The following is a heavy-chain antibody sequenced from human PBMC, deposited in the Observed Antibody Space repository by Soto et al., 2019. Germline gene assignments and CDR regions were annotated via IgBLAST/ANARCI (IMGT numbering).Heavy chain of an antibody. CDR3: ARQDPRRDYYYYYGMDL. D-gene: IGHD6-6*01. CDR2: IDPSDSYT. J-gene: IGHJ6*02. Sequence: ESLTIYCQVSGYSFTSYWISWVRQMPGKGLEWMGRIDPSDSYTNYSTSFQGHVTISADKSISTAYLQWSSLKASDTAMYYCARQDPRRDYYYYYGMDLWGPGTTVTVSS. V-gene: IGHV5-10-1*01. CDR1: GYSFTSYW.